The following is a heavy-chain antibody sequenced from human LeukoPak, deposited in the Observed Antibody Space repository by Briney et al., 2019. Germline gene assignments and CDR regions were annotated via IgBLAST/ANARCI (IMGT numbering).Heavy chain of an antibody. V-gene: IGHV4-34*01. J-gene: IGHJ4*02. CDR1: SEFFTGYY. D-gene: IGHD6-13*01. Sequence: SETLSLTCGVSSEFFTGYYWGWIRQPPGKGLEWIGDINDNGITKYNPTLKSRVTISVDTSKNQFSLKLSSVTAADTAVYYCARQGSRWYWYFDYWGQGTLVTVSS. CDR3: ARQGSRWYWYFDY. CDR2: INDNGIT.